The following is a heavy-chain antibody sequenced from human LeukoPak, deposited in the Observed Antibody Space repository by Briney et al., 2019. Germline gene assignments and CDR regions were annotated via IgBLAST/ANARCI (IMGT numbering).Heavy chain of an antibody. CDR2: ISPVNSET. D-gene: IGHD3-3*01. Sequence: GESLKISCKGFGYDFTTYWIAWVRQMPGKGLEWMGNISPVNSETTYSPSFQGLVTMSVDKSISTAYLQLSSLKASDTAMYFCARHWSAAWFGYWGQGSPVTVSS. CDR1: GYDFTTYW. CDR3: ARHWSAAWFGY. J-gene: IGHJ4*03. V-gene: IGHV5-51*01.